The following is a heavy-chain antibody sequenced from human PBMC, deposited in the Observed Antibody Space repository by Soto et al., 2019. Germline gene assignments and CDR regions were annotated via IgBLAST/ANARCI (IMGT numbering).Heavy chain of an antibody. CDR1: GFTFDDYA. D-gene: IGHD6-6*01. V-gene: IGHV3-9*01. Sequence: EVQLVESGGGLVQPGRSLRLSCAASGFTFDDYAMHWVRQAPGKGLEWVSGISWNSGSIGYVDSVKGRFTISRDNAKNSLYLQMNSLRAEDTALYYCAKAAPSYSSSYIDGMDVWGQGTTVTVSS. CDR3: AKAAPSYSSSYIDGMDV. J-gene: IGHJ6*02. CDR2: ISWNSGSI.